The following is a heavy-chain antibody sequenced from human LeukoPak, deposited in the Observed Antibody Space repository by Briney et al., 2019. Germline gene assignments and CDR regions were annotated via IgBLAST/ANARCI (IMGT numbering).Heavy chain of an antibody. Sequence: GGSLRLSCAASGFTFSSHWMHWVRHAPGKGLVWVSRINSDGSSTSYADPVKGRFTISRDNAKNTLYLQINSLRAEDTAVYYCARDKGGLWGLDYWGQGTLVTVSS. CDR1: GFTFSSHW. V-gene: IGHV3-74*01. J-gene: IGHJ4*02. D-gene: IGHD5-18*01. CDR2: INSDGSST. CDR3: ARDKGGLWGLDY.